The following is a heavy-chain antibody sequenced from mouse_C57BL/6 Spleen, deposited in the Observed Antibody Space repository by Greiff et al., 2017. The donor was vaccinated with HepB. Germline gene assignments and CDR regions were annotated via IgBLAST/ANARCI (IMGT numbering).Heavy chain of an antibody. Sequence: QVQLQQSGPELVKPGASVKISCKASGYAFSSSWMNWVKQRPGKGFEWIGRIYPGDGDTNYNGKFKGKATLTADKSSSTAYMQLSSLTSEDSAVYFCARRGSNYLYYFDYWGQGTTLTVSS. CDR1: GYAFSSSW. V-gene: IGHV1-82*01. CDR2: IYPGDGDT. CDR3: ARRGSNYLYYFDY. D-gene: IGHD2-5*01. J-gene: IGHJ2*01.